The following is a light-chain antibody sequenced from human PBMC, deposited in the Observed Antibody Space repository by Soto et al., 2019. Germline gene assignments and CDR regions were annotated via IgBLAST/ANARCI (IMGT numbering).Light chain of an antibody. CDR2: RND. Sequence: QSVLTQPPSASGTPGQRVTISCSRSISNLGSNFVFWYQQLPGAAPKLLISRNDQRPSGVLDRFSGSKSGTSASLAISGLRSEDEADYHCAAWDDSLRGVVFGGGTKLTVL. CDR3: AAWDDSLRGVV. CDR1: ISNLGSNF. V-gene: IGLV1-47*01. J-gene: IGLJ3*02.